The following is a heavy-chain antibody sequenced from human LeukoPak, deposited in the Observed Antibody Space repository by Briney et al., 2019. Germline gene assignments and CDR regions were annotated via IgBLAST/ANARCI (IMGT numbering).Heavy chain of an antibody. CDR3: ARYATVTTFLDYMDV. V-gene: IGHV3-21*01. CDR2: ISSSSSYI. Sequence: GGSLRLSCGASVFTFSSYSMNWVRQAPGRGLEWVSSISSSSSYIYYADSVKGRFTISRDNAKNSLYLQMNSLRAEDTAVYYCARYATVTTFLDYMDVWGKGTTVTVSS. CDR1: VFTFSSYS. J-gene: IGHJ6*03. D-gene: IGHD3-16*01.